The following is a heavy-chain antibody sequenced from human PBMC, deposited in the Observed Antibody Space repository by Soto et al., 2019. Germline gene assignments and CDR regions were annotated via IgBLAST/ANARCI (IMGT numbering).Heavy chain of an antibody. J-gene: IGHJ4*02. Sequence: GESLKISCQGTGYRFSSSWIGWVRQMPGKGLEWMGVIYPGDSDTRYSPSFQGQVIISADKSISTAYLQWTSLKASDTAIYYCARRPGISGISDPFDYWGQGTLVTVSS. CDR1: GYRFSSSW. CDR2: IYPGDSDT. V-gene: IGHV5-51*01. D-gene: IGHD1-20*01. CDR3: ARRPGISGISDPFDY.